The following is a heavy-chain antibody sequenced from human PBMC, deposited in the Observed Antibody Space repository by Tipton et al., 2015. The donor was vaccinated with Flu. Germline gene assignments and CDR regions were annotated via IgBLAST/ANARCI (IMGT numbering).Heavy chain of an antibody. J-gene: IGHJ4*02. Sequence: AASGFTFSNYAMNWVRQAPGKGLEWVSGVSASGNTYYADSVKGRFTISRDNSKNTLFLQMNRLRAEDTATYYCARDGSTVYGRYYFDYWGQGTLVTVSS. CDR2: VSASGNT. D-gene: IGHD2-8*01. CDR3: ARDGSTVYGRYYFDY. V-gene: IGHV3-23*01. CDR1: GFTFSNYA.